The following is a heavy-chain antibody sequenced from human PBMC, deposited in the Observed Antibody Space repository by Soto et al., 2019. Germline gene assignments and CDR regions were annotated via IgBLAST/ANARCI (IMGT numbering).Heavy chain of an antibody. CDR3: ARGYCSSTSCYDFDY. CDR2: INHSGST. V-gene: IGHV4-34*01. CDR1: GGSFSVYY. D-gene: IGHD2-2*01. Sequence: SETLSLTCAVYGGSFSVYYWSWIRHPPGKGLEWIGEINHSGSTNYNPSLKSRVTISVDTSKNQFSLKLSSVTAADTAVYYCARGYCSSTSCYDFDYWGQGTLVTVSS. J-gene: IGHJ4*02.